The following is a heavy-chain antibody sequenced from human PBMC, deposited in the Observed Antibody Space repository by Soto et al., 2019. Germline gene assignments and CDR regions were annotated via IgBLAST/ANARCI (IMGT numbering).Heavy chain of an antibody. CDR1: GFTFSSYG. CDR3: ARGGLTDYFDY. J-gene: IGHJ4*02. V-gene: IGHV3-33*01. D-gene: IGHD2-21*02. CDR2: IWYDGSNK. Sequence: QVQLVESGGGVVQPGRSLRLSCAASGFTFSSYGMHWVRQAPGKGLEWVAVIWYDGSNKYYADSVKGRFTISRDNSKNTLYLQMNSLRAEDTAVYYCARGGLTDYFDYWCQGTLVTVSS.